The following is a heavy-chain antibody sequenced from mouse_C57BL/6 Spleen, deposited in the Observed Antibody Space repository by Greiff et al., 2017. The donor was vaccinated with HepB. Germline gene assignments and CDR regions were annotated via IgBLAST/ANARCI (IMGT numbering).Heavy chain of an antibody. Sequence: QVQLQQSGAELARPGASVKLSCKASGYTFTSYGISWVKQRTGQGLEWIGEIYPRSGNTYYNEKFKGKATLTADKSSSTAYMEHRSLTSEDSAVYFCARNDGYYDYWGQGTTLTVSS. V-gene: IGHV1-81*01. CDR3: ARNDGYYDY. CDR2: IYPRSGNT. CDR1: GYTFTSYG. D-gene: IGHD2-3*01. J-gene: IGHJ2*01.